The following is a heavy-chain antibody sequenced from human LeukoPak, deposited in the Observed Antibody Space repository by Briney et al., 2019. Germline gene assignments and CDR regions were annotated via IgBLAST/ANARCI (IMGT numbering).Heavy chain of an antibody. D-gene: IGHD5-18*01. CDR3: GKVGYGQLGLFDY. J-gene: IGHJ4*02. CDR2: ISGDGGST. CDR1: GFTFDDYA. Sequence: PGGSLRLSCAASGFTFDDYAMHWVRQAPGKGLEWVSLISGDGGSTYYADSVKGRFTISRDNSKNSLYLQMNSLRTEDTALYYCGKVGYGQLGLFDYWGQGTLVTVSS. V-gene: IGHV3-43*02.